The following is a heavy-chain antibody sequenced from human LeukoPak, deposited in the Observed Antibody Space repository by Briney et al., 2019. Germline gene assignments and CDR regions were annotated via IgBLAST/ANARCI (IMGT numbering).Heavy chain of an antibody. CDR3: ARGSYGSGSPPGFDYYGMDV. J-gene: IGHJ6*02. D-gene: IGHD3-10*01. V-gene: IGHV4-34*01. Sequence: PSETLSLTCAVYGGSFSGYYWSWIRQSPGQGLEWIGEINHSGSTNYNPSLKSRVTISVDTSKNQFSLKLSSVTAADTAVYYCARGSYGSGSPPGFDYYGMDVWGQGTTVTVSS. CDR2: INHSGST. CDR1: GGSFSGYY.